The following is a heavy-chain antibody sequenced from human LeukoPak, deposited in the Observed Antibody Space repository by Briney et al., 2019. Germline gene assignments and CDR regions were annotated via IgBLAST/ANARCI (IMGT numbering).Heavy chain of an antibody. V-gene: IGHV4-59*01. D-gene: IGHD5-24*01. CDR1: GPSIGSFY. CDR3: ARDPIHRDDYNAE. J-gene: IGHJ4*02. CDR2: INYSGTT. Sequence: SETLSLTCSVSGPSIGSFYWSWIWQPPEWGVEAAGSINYSGTTNYNPSLKSRFTMSIDTSKNQVSLKLNSVTAADTAVYYCARDPIHRDDYNAEWGQGVLVSDSS.